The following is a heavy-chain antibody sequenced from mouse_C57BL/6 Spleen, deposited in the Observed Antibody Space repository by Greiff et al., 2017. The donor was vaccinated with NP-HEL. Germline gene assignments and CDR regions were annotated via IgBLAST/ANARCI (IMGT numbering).Heavy chain of an antibody. V-gene: IGHV1-80*01. CDR2: IYPGDGDT. CDR3: ARSGYGSSFYWYFDV. Sequence: VQLQQSGAELVKPGASVKISCKASGYAFSSYWMNWVKQRPGKGLEWIGQIYPGDGDTNYNGKFKGKATLTADKSSSTAYMQLSSLTSEDSAVYFWARSGYGSSFYWYFDVWGTGTTVTVSS. D-gene: IGHD1-1*01. J-gene: IGHJ1*03. CDR1: GYAFSSYW.